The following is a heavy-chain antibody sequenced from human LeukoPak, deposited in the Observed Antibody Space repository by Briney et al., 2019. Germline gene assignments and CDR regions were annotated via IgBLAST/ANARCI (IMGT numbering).Heavy chain of an antibody. CDR2: IYYSGST. Sequence: SSETLSLTCTVSGGSISSYYWSWIRQPPGKGLEWIGYIYYSGSTNYNPSLKSRVTIPVDTSKNQFSLKLSSVTAADTAVYYCARLYGGKLDYWGQGTLVTVSS. V-gene: IGHV4-59*08. CDR3: ARLYGGKLDY. CDR1: GGSISSYY. D-gene: IGHD4-23*01. J-gene: IGHJ4*02.